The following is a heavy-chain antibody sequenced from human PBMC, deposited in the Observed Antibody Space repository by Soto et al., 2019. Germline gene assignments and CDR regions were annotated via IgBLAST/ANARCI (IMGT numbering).Heavy chain of an antibody. CDR1: GGSIIGFS. J-gene: IGHJ3*01. CDR3: VKYGRIAKLQNGIGL. D-gene: IGHD2-8*01. V-gene: IGHV4-59*01. CDR2: IIYAGTT. Sequence: SDTLSLTCTVSGGSIIGFSWSWMRQPPGKGLEWIGYIIYAGTTVDTPAHKSRVNITLDTSKNHFTLKLSSVTTADTAEYYCVKYGRIAKLQNGIGLWGQGTMVTVSS.